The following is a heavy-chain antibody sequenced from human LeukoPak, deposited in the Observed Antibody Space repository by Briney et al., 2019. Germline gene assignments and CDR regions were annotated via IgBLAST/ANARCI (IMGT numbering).Heavy chain of an antibody. CDR2: ISSSSSTI. Sequence: GGSLRLSCAASGFTFSTYSMNWVRQAPGKGLEWVSYISSSSSTIYYADSVKGRFTISRDNAKNSLYLQMNSLRAEDTAVYYCARGSTYYGSSGQVPFDYWGQGTLVTVSS. CDR1: GFTFSTYS. V-gene: IGHV3-48*01. D-gene: IGHD3-22*01. CDR3: ARGSTYYGSSGQVPFDY. J-gene: IGHJ4*02.